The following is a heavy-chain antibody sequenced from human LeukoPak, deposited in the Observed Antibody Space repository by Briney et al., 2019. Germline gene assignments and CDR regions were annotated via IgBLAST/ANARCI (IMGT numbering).Heavy chain of an antibody. D-gene: IGHD2-21*02. CDR2: IRYSGTP. CDR1: GGSISSTYDH. V-gene: IGHV4-39*01. Sequence: SETLSLTCTVSGGSISSTYDHWDWIRQPPGKGLEWLGSIRYSGTPYYNPSLKGRVTIFVDTSNNQFSLRLRSVTAADTAVYYCARRLHYFDYWGQGSLVTVSS. J-gene: IGHJ4*02. CDR3: ARRLHYFDY.